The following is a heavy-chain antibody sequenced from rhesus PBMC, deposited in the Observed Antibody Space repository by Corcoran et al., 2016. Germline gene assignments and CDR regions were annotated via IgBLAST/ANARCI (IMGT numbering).Heavy chain of an antibody. CDR3: ARSGYGSGGVY. J-gene: IGHJ4*01. CDR1: GSSISSSW. Sequence: QVQLQESGPGLVKPSETLALTCAVSGSSISSSWWSWIRQPPGKGLEWLGEINGNSGNSYYNPSLKSRVTISKDASKNQFSLKLSSVTAADTAVYYCARSGYGSGGVYWGQGVLVTVSS. D-gene: IGHD4-4*01. V-gene: IGHV4-80*01. CDR2: INGNSGNS.